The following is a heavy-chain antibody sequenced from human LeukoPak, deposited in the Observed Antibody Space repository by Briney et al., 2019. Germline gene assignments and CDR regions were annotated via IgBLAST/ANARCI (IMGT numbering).Heavy chain of an antibody. J-gene: IGHJ6*02. CDR2: IKQDGSEK. V-gene: IGHV3-7*03. Sequence: GGSLRLSCAASGFTFSSYWMSWVRQAPGKGLEWVANIKQDGSEKYYVDSVKGRFTISRDNAKNSLYLQMNSLRAEDTALYYCAKDRTPNSSGMDVWGQGTTVTVSS. D-gene: IGHD4-23*01. CDR1: GFTFSSYW. CDR3: AKDRTPNSSGMDV.